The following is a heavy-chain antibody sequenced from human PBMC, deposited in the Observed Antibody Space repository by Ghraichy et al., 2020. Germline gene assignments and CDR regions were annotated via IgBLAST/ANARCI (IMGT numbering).Heavy chain of an antibody. CDR1: GFTFSSYD. J-gene: IGHJ6*02. D-gene: IGHD2-2*01. CDR3: ARGKCSTSCWSYYYGMDV. Sequence: LSLTCAASGFTFSSYDMHWVRQATGKGLEWVSTIGTAGDTYYPGSVKGRFTISRENAKNSLYLQMNSLRAGDTAVYYCARGKCSTSCWSYYYGMDVWGQGTTFTVSS. V-gene: IGHV3-13*01. CDR2: IGTAGDT.